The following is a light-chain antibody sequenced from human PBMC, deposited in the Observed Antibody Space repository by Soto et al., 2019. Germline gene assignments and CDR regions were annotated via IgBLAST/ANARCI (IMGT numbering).Light chain of an antibody. CDR3: QQGGNWPPSST. CDR2: DVS. J-gene: IGKJ5*01. Sequence: EIVLTQSPATLSLSPGERATLSCRASQSVASYLAWYQQKPGQAPRLLIHDVSNRATGIPARFSGSGSGTDFTLTISSLEPEDFAVYYCQQGGNWPPSSTFGQGTRLEI. V-gene: IGKV3-11*01. CDR1: QSVASY.